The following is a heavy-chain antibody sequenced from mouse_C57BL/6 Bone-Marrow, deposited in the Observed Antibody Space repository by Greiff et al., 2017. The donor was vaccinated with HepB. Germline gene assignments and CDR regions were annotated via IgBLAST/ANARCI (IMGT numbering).Heavy chain of an antibody. V-gene: IGHV1-55*01. J-gene: IGHJ3*01. Sequence: QVQLQQPGAELVKPGASVKMSCKASGYTFTSYWITWVKQRPGQGLEWIGDIYPGSGSTNYNEKFKSKATLTVDTSSSTAYMQLSSLTSEDSAVYDCARYYDYDRTWFAYWGQGTLVTVSA. CDR1: GYTFTSYW. CDR2: IYPGSGST. D-gene: IGHD2-4*01. CDR3: ARYYDYDRTWFAY.